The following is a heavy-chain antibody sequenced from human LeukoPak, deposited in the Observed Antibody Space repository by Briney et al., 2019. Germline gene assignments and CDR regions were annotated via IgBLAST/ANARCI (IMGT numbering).Heavy chain of an antibody. J-gene: IGHJ3*02. CDR2: IWYDGSNK. D-gene: IGHD3-10*01. Sequence: GGSLRLSCAASGFTFSSYWMSWVRQAPGKGLEWVAVIWYDGSNKYYADSVKGRFTISRDNSKNTLYLQMNSLRAEDTAVYYCARDQNYYGSGSYAFDIWGQGTMVTVSS. CDR1: GFTFSSYW. CDR3: ARDQNYYGSGSYAFDI. V-gene: IGHV3-33*08.